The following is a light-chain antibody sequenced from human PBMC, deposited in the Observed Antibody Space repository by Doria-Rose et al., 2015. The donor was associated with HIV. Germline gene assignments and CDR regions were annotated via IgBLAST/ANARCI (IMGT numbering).Light chain of an antibody. CDR1: QSISSW. CDR2: KAS. V-gene: IGKV1-5*03. Sequence: ASVGDRVTITCRASQSISSWLAWYQQKPGKAPNLLIYKASSLESGVPSRFSGSGSGTEFTLTISSLQPDDFATYYCQQYNSYLSSGQGTKLEIK. J-gene: IGKJ2*01. CDR3: QQYNSYLS.